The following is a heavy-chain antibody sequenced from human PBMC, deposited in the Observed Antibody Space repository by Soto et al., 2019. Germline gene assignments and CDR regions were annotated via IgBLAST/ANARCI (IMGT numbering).Heavy chain of an antibody. J-gene: IGHJ4*02. CDR3: SKWSGYGDL. Sequence: EMQLLESGGGLVQPGGSLRLSCAASGFTMSTYSVTWVRQAPGKGLEWVSGISVTPGITFYADSVKGRFTISRDSSNNAVYLQMNSLRAEDTAMYFCSKWSGYGDLWGQGTLGTGSS. CDR1: GFTMSTYS. CDR2: ISVTPGIT. V-gene: IGHV3-23*01. D-gene: IGHD5-12*01.